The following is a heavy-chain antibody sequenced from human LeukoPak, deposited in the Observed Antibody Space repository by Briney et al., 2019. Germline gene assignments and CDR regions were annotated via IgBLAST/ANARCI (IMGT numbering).Heavy chain of an antibody. CDR2: INPNSGGT. V-gene: IGHV1-2*02. Sequence: ASVKVSCKASGYTFTGYYMHWARQAPGQGLEWMGWINPNSGGTNYAQKFQGRVTMTRDTSISTAYMELSRLRSDDTAVYYCARGFTYYYDSSGYYYYMDVWGKGATVTVSS. CDR1: GYTFTGYY. J-gene: IGHJ6*03. D-gene: IGHD3-22*01. CDR3: ARGFTYYYDSSGYYYYMDV.